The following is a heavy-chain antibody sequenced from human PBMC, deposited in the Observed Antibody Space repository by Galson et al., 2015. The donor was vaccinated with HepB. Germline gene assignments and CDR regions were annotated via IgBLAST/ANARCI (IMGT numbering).Heavy chain of an antibody. Sequence: SLRLSCAASGFSFISHSMNWVRHSPGKGLEWLAYISPCGHKYYADSARGRFTISRDNAKKSMDLHMSSLRVEDTGIYYCARNPASYDYYNMDVWGQGTTVTVSS. CDR2: ISPCGHK. CDR1: GFSFISHS. J-gene: IGHJ6*02. V-gene: IGHV3-48*01. D-gene: IGHD6-25*01. CDR3: ARNPASYDYYNMDV.